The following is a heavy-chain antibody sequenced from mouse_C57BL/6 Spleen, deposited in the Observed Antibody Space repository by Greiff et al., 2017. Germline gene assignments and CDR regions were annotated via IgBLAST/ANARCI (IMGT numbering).Heavy chain of an antibody. V-gene: IGHV1-39*01. D-gene: IGHD1-1*01. CDR2: INPNYGTT. J-gene: IGHJ2*01. CDR1: GYSFTDYN. CDR3: ARCYYGSSYYFDY. Sequence: EVQLQESGPELVKPGASVKISCKASGYSFTDYNMNWVKQSNGKSLEWIGVINPNYGTTSYNQKFKGKATLTVYQSSSTAYMQLNSLTSEASAVYYCARCYYGSSYYFDYWGQGTTLTVSS.